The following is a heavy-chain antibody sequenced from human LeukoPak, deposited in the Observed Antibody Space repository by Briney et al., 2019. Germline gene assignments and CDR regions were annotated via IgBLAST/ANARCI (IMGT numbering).Heavy chain of an antibody. CDR2: IKSKTDGGTT. CDR1: GFTFSNAW. Sequence: GGSLRLSCAASGFTFSNAWMSWVRQAPGKGLEWVGRIKSKTDGGTTDYAAPVKGRFTISRDDSKNTLYLQMNSLKTEDTAVYYCTTEYYYDSSGYYSDYWGQGTLVTVSS. D-gene: IGHD3-22*01. J-gene: IGHJ4*02. V-gene: IGHV3-15*01. CDR3: TTEYYYDSSGYYSDY.